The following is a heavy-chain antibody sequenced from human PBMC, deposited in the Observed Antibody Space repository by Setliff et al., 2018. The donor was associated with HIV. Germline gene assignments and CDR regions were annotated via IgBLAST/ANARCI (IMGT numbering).Heavy chain of an antibody. D-gene: IGHD4-17*01. CDR1: GGTFTTYS. CDR2: IITNLGGVT. V-gene: IGHV1-69*10. CDR3: AGLYGDHGGGY. J-gene: IGHJ4*02. Sequence: GASVKVSCKTSGGTFTTYSVSWVRQAPGQGLEWMGGIITNLGGVTKYAQKFQDRLTITADASTSTVYMELISLRAEDTAVYYCAGLYGDHGGGYWGQGTLVTVSS.